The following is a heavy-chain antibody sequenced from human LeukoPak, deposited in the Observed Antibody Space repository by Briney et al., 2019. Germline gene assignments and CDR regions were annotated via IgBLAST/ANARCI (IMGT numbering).Heavy chain of an antibody. V-gene: IGHV3-21*04. D-gene: IGHD2-15*01. CDR1: GFTFSSYS. CDR3: AKLESWYYFDY. CDR2: ISSSSSYI. Sequence: GGSLRLSCAASGFTFSSYSMNWVRQAPGKGLEWVSSISSSSSYIYYADSVKGRFTISRDNSKNTLYLQMNSLRAEDTAVYYCAKLESWYYFDYWGLGTLVTVSS. J-gene: IGHJ4*02.